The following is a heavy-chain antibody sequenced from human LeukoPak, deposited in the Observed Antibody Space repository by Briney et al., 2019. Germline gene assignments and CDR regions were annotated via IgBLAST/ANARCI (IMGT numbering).Heavy chain of an antibody. CDR3: ARVGGGGWAYNWKNYYYMDV. Sequence: ASVKVSCKASGYTFTNYGISWVRQAPGQGLEWMGWISAYNGNTKYAQKLQGRVTMTTDTSTSTAYMELRSLRSDDTAVYYCARVGGGGWAYNWKNYYYMDVWGKGTTVTVSS. CDR1: GYTFTNYG. J-gene: IGHJ6*03. CDR2: ISAYNGNT. D-gene: IGHD1-20*01. V-gene: IGHV1-18*01.